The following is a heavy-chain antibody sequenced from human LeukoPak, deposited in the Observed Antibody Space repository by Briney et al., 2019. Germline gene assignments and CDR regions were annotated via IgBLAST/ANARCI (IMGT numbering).Heavy chain of an antibody. CDR1: GGSFSGYY. CDR2: INHSGST. CDR3: ARALRSGSYVDY. V-gene: IGHV4-34*01. J-gene: IGHJ4*02. Sequence: PSETLSLTCAVYGGSFSGYYWSWIRQPPGKGLEWIGEINHSGSTNYNPSLKSRVTISVDRSKNQFSLKLSSVTAADTAVYYCARALRSGSYVDYWGQGTLVTVSS. D-gene: IGHD1-26*01.